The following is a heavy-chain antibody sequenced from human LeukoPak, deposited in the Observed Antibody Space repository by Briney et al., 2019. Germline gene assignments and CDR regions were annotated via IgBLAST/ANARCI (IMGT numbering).Heavy chain of an antibody. V-gene: IGHV1/OR15-1*04. D-gene: IGHD3-22*01. CDR2: INPNSGGT. Sequence: ASVKVSCKASGYIFTDYYMHWVRQAPGQELGWMGRINPNSGGTNYAQKLQGRVTMTTDTSTSTAYMELRSLRSDDTAVYYCARGYYYDSSGYPFDYWGQGTLVTVSS. CDR1: GYIFTDYY. J-gene: IGHJ4*02. CDR3: ARGYYYDSSGYPFDY.